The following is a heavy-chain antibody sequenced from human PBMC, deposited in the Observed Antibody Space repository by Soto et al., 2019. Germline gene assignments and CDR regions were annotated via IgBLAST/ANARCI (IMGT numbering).Heavy chain of an antibody. CDR1: GFAFSSYA. CDR2: ISGSGGST. CDR3: AKKFNTVTAYSDY. V-gene: IGHV3-23*01. J-gene: IGHJ4*02. Sequence: GGSLRLSCAASGFAFSSYAMSWFRQAPGKGLEWVSAISGSGGSTYYADSVKGRFTISRDNSKNTLYLQMNSLRAEDTAVYYCAKKFNTVTAYSDYWGQGTLVTVSS. D-gene: IGHD2-21*02.